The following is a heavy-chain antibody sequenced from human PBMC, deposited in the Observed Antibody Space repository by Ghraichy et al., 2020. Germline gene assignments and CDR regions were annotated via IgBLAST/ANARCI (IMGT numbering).Heavy chain of an antibody. CDR1: GFTFSRHW. D-gene: IGHD4-17*01. CDR3: ARDPYGDYKYGGTDY. J-gene: IGHJ4*02. Sequence: GALRLSCAASGFTFSRHWMSWVRQAPGKGLEWVASIKSDRSDSFYLDSVKGRFTISRDNAENSVSLEMTSLRVEDTAVYYCARDPYGDYKYGGTDYWGRGTLVSVSS. CDR2: IKSDRSDS. V-gene: IGHV3-7*01.